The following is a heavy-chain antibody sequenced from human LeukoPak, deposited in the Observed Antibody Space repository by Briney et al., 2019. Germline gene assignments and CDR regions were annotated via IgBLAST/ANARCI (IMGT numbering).Heavy chain of an antibody. CDR3: AKTPNPIAAAGLYFDL. D-gene: IGHD6-13*01. J-gene: IGHJ2*01. Sequence: PGRSLRLSCAAAGFTFDDYAMHWVRQAPGRGLEWVSGISWDSSAIGYVDSVRGRFTISRDNAKDSLYLQMNSLRPEDTALYYCAKTPNPIAAAGLYFDLWGRGTLVIVSS. CDR2: ISWDSSAI. CDR1: GFTFDDYA. V-gene: IGHV3-9*01.